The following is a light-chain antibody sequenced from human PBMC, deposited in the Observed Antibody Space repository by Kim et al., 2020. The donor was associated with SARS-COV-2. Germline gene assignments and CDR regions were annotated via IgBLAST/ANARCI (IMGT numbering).Light chain of an antibody. Sequence: GGRGGGAGGSRTGAGAGGDWRDGLQQKRGQARRTVIYSANNKQSWTPARFSGSLRGGKAAMTLSGAQPEDEAEYFCLLSYSGVRVFGGGTKLTVL. V-gene: IGLV7-46*01. CDR3: LLSYSGVRV. CDR1: TGAGAGGDW. J-gene: IGLJ3*02. CDR2: SAN.